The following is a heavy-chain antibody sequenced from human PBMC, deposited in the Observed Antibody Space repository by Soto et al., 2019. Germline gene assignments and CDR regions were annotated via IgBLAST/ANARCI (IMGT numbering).Heavy chain of an antibody. J-gene: IGHJ6*02. CDR2: INHSGST. CDR3: ARVGRITMVRGGYYYYYGMDV. D-gene: IGHD3-10*01. V-gene: IGHV4-34*01. Sequence: SETLSLTCAVYGGSFSGYYWSWIRQPPGKGLEWIGEINHSGSTNYNPPLKSRVTISVDTSKNQFSLKLSSVTAADTAVYYCARVGRITMVRGGYYYYYGMDVWGQGTTVTVSS. CDR1: GGSFSGYY.